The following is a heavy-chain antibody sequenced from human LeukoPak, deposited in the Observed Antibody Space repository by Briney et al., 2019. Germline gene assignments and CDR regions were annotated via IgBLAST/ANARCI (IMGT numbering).Heavy chain of an antibody. V-gene: IGHV4-4*07. CDR1: GGSISSYY. CDR2: IYPSGST. J-gene: IGHJ4*01. Sequence: SETLSPTCTVSGGSISSYYWTWIRQPAGKGLEWIGRIYPSGSTNYNPSLKSRVTMSVDTSKNQFSLKLSSVTAADTAVYYCARENSGSYREFDYWGHGTLVTVSS. CDR3: ARENSGSYREFDY. D-gene: IGHD1-26*01.